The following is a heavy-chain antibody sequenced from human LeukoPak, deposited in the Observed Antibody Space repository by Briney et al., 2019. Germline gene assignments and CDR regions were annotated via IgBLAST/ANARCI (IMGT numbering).Heavy chain of an antibody. CDR2: IYYSGDT. CDR1: GGSMNTYY. V-gene: IGHV4-59*06. J-gene: IGHJ4*02. CDR3: ACVTGLYYFDF. D-gene: IGHD1-20*01. Sequence: SETLSLTCTVSGGSMNTYYWSWIRQPPGKGLEWIGHIYYSGDTYYNPSLKSRVAISVDTSKNQFSLKLSSVTAADTAVYYCACVTGLYYFDFWGQGSLVTVSS.